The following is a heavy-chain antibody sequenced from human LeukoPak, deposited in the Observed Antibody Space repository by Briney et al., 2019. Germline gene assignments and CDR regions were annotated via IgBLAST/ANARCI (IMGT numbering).Heavy chain of an antibody. D-gene: IGHD5-18*01. CDR2: ISSRSSYI. J-gene: IGHJ4*02. Sequence: GGSLRLSCAASGFTFSSYSMNWVRQAPGKGLEWVSSISSRSSYIYYADSVKGRFTISRDNAKNSLYLQMNSLRAEDTAVYYCARVLGGYSYGYLGYYFDYWGQGTLVTVSS. CDR1: GFTFSSYS. V-gene: IGHV3-21*01. CDR3: ARVLGGYSYGYLGYYFDY.